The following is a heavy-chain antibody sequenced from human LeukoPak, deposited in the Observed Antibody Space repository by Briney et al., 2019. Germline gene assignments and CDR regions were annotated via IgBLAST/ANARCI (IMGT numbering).Heavy chain of an antibody. V-gene: IGHV3-23*01. CDR2: ISGRGGST. J-gene: IGHJ6*02. Sequence: GGSLRLSCAASGFTFSSYAMSWVRPAPGKGLGWVSAISGRGGSTYYADSVKGRFTISRDNSKNKLYLQMNSLRAEDTAVYYCAKDPTNYYHSSPFYYYYDMDVWGQGTTVTVSS. D-gene: IGHD3-22*01. CDR1: GFTFSSYA. CDR3: AKDPTNYYHSSPFYYYYDMDV.